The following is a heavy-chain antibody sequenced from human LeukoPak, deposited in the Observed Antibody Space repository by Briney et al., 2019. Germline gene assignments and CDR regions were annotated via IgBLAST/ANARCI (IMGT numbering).Heavy chain of an antibody. J-gene: IGHJ4*02. D-gene: IGHD6-19*01. CDR1: GYTFTSYY. Sequence: ASVKVSCKASGYTFTSYYMHWVRQAPGQGLEWMGGFDPEDGETIYAQKFQGRVTMTEDTSTDTAYMELSSLRSEDTAVYYCATERFGSGWDRWGQGTLVTVSS. V-gene: IGHV1-24*01. CDR2: FDPEDGET. CDR3: ATERFGSGWDR.